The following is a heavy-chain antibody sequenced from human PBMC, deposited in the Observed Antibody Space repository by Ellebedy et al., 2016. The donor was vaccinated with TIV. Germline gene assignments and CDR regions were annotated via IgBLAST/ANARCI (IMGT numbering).Heavy chain of an antibody. V-gene: IGHV3-33*06. D-gene: IGHD3-10*01. CDR1: GYTFTAHG. CDR3: AKPPLWFGEPFDY. J-gene: IGHJ4*02. CDR2: IWYDGSKT. Sequence: GESLKISXAASGYTFTAHGIHWVRQAPGKGLEWVAVIWYDGSKTYYADSVKGRFTVSRDISKNTVYLQMDSLRVDDTAVYYCAKPPLWFGEPFDYWGQGTLVTVSS.